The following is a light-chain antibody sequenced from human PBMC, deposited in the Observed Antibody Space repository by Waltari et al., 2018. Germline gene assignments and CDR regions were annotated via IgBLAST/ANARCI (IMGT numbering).Light chain of an antibody. CDR3: SSYTASRHYV. Sequence: QSALTQPASVSGSPGQSIHISCLGTSRYVGGYNFVSWYQQYPGKAPKLVIYDVSTRPSGASDRFSGAKSGNTASLIISGLQAEDEADYYCSSYTASRHYVFGTGTNVTVL. CDR1: SRYVGGYNF. V-gene: IGLV2-14*03. J-gene: IGLJ1*01. CDR2: DVS.